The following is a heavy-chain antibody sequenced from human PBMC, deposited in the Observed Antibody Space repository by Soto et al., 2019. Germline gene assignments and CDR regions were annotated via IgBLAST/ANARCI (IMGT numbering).Heavy chain of an antibody. CDR1: GGSISSSSYY. D-gene: IGHD2-15*01. Sequence: QLQLQESGPGLVKPSETLSLTCTVSGGSISSSSYYWGWIRQPPGKGLEWIGSIYYSGSTYYNPSLTSRVTISVDTSKNQFSLKLSSVTAADTAVYYCASCSGGSCYPPSGWFDPWGQGTLVTVSS. J-gene: IGHJ5*02. V-gene: IGHV4-39*01. CDR3: ASCSGGSCYPPSGWFDP. CDR2: IYYSGST.